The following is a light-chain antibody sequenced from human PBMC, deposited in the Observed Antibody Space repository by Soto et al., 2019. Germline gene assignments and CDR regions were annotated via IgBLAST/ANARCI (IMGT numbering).Light chain of an antibody. Sequence: QFVLTQSPSASASLGASVKLTCTLSSGHGSYAIAWLQQQPEKGPRYLMKINMDGSHTKGDGIPDRFSGSSSGAERYLTISSLQSEDEADYYCQTWGTGIAVFGGGTQLTVL. CDR2: INMDGSH. CDR3: QTWGTGIAV. J-gene: IGLJ7*01. CDR1: SGHGSYA. V-gene: IGLV4-69*01.